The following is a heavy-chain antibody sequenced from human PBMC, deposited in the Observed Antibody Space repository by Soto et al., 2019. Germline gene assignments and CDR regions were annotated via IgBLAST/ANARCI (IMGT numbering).Heavy chain of an antibody. Sequence: GGSLRLSCAASGFTSSSYAMSWVRQAPGKGLEWVSAISGSGGSTYYADSVKGRFTISRDNSKNTLYLQMNSLRAEDTAVYYCAKDENSSGWYGVWSFDYWGQGTLVTVSS. J-gene: IGHJ4*02. V-gene: IGHV3-23*01. CDR3: AKDENSSGWYGVWSFDY. D-gene: IGHD6-19*01. CDR2: ISGSGGST. CDR1: GFTSSSYA.